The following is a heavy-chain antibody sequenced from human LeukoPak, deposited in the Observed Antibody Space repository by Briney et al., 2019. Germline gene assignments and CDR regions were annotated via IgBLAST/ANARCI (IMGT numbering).Heavy chain of an antibody. D-gene: IGHD3-3*01. CDR2: ISAYNGNT. CDR1: GYTFTSYG. Sequence: ASVKVSCKASGYTFTSYGISWVRQAPGQGLEWMGWISAYNGNTNYAQKLQGRVTMTTDTSTSTAYMELRSLRSDDTAVYYCARLPKGDFWSGYFSGMDVWGQGTTVAVSS. V-gene: IGHV1-18*01. J-gene: IGHJ6*02. CDR3: ARLPKGDFWSGYFSGMDV.